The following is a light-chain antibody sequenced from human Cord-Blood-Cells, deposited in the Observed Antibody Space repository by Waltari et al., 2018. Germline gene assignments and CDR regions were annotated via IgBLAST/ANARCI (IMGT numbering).Light chain of an antibody. Sequence: LSASVGDRVTITCRASQSISSWLAWYQQKPGKAPKLLIYKASSLESGVPSRFSGSGSGTEFTLTISSLQPDDFATYYCQQYNSYSWTFGQGTKVEIK. CDR1: QSISSW. CDR2: KAS. CDR3: QQYNSYSWT. J-gene: IGKJ1*01. V-gene: IGKV1-5*03.